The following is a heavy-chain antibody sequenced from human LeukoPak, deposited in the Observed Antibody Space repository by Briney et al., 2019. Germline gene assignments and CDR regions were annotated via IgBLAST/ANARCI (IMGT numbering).Heavy chain of an antibody. V-gene: IGHV3-20*04. CDR3: AGAGYYDSSGYTNFDY. CDR2: INWNGGST. D-gene: IGHD3-22*01. Sequence: GGSLRLSCAASGFTFDDYGMSWVRQAPGKGLEWVSGINWNGGSTGYADSVKGRFTISRDNAKNSLYLQMNSLRAEDTALYYCAGAGYYDSSGYTNFDYWGQGTLVTVSS. CDR1: GFTFDDYG. J-gene: IGHJ4*02.